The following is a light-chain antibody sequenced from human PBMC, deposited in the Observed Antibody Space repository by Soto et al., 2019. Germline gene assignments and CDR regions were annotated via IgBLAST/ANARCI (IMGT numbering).Light chain of an antibody. CDR2: DVS. Sequence: QSVLTQPASVSGSPGQSITISCTGTSSDVVGYNYVSWYQQHPGKAPKFMIYDVSNRPSGVSNRFSGSKSGNTASLTISGLQAEDEADYYCSSYTTSNTRQLVFGTGTKVPVL. CDR3: SSYTTSNTRQLV. V-gene: IGLV2-14*01. J-gene: IGLJ1*01. CDR1: SSDVVGYNY.